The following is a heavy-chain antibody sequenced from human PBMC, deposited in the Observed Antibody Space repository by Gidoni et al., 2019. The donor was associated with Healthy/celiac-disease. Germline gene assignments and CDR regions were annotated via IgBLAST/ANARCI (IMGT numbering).Heavy chain of an antibody. CDR2: IGYDGSNK. J-gene: IGHJ6*02. D-gene: IGHD5-12*01. CDR1: GFTFSIYG. V-gene: IGHV3-33*01. CDR3: ARDLVATMGGYYYYGMDV. Sequence: QVQLVASGGAVVQPGRSLRLSCSASGFTFSIYGLHWFRQVPGKGLEGVEVIGYDGSNKYYADYVKGRFTISRDNSKNTLYLQMNSLRAEDTAVYYWARDLVATMGGYYYYGMDVWGQGTTVTVSS.